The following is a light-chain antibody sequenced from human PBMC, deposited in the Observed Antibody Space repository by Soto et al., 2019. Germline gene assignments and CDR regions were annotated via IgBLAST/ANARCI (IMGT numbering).Light chain of an antibody. CDR1: QDISSY. V-gene: IGKV1-8*01. Sequence: AIRMTQSPSSFSASTGDRVTITCRASQDISSYLAWYQQKPGKAPKLLIDAASTLQSGVPSRFSGSGSGTDFTLTISCLQSEDFATYYCQQYYSYPPTFGQGTKVEIK. J-gene: IGKJ1*01. CDR3: QQYYSYPPT. CDR2: AAS.